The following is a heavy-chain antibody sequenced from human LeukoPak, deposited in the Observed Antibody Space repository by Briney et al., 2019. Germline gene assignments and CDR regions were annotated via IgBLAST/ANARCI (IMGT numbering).Heavy chain of an antibody. D-gene: IGHD2-2*01. J-gene: IGHJ3*02. CDR1: GFTITDYF. CDR3: ARESFDCSSTSCYAFDI. V-gene: IGHV1-2*02. CDR2: INPKSGGT. Sequence: ASVKVSCKASGFTITDYFIHWVRQAPGQGLEWMGWINPKSGGTHCAQKFQGRVTMTRDLSMTTAYVELSSLKSDDTAVYYCARESFDCSSTSCYAFDIWGQGTMVTVSS.